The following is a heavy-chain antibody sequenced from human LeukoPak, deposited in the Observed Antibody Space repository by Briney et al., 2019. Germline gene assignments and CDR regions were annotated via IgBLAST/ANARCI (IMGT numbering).Heavy chain of an antibody. V-gene: IGHV4-39*01. Sequence: SETLSLTCTVFGDSVSSSNYYWAWFRQPPGKGLDWIGSLYYDGRTYYSPSLESRVTVSVDTSKNQFALKLTSVTAADTAVYYCARGLRFLEWLFLYNWFDPWGQGTLVTVSS. J-gene: IGHJ5*02. D-gene: IGHD3-3*01. CDR3: ARGLRFLEWLFLYNWFDP. CDR2: LYYDGRT. CDR1: GDSVSSSNYY.